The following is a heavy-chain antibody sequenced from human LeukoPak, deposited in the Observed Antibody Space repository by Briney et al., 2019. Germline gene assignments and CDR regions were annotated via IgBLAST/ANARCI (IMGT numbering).Heavy chain of an antibody. J-gene: IGHJ6*03. D-gene: IGHD3-3*01. CDR2: IYYSGSN. V-gene: IGHV4-59*11. CDR1: GGSISSHY. CDR3: ARDRGLRFLEWLPQNPYSGHYMDV. Sequence: SETLSLTCTVSGGSISSHYWSWIRQPPGKGLEWIGYIYYSGSNNYNPSLKGRFTISVDTSKNQFSLKLSSVTAADTAVYYCARDRGLRFLEWLPQNPYSGHYMDVWGKGTTVTVSS.